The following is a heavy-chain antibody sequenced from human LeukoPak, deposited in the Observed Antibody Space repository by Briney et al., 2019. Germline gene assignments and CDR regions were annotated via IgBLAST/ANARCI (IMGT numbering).Heavy chain of an antibody. J-gene: IGHJ4*02. CDR1: GGSVSSGSYY. V-gene: IGHV4-61*01. D-gene: IGHD6-6*01. Sequence: PSETLSLTCTVSGGSVSSGSYYWSWIRQPPGKGLEWIEYIYYSGSTNYSPSLKSRVTISVDTSKNQFSLKLSSVTAADTAVYYCAREYSSSDYFDYWGQGTLVTVSS. CDR3: AREYSSSDYFDY. CDR2: IYYSGST.